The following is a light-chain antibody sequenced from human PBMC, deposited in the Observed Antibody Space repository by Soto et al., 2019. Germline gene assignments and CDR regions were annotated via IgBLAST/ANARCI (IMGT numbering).Light chain of an antibody. CDR3: SSYRSSSTPPYV. Sequence: QSALTQPASVSGSPGQSITISCTGTSSDIGGYNYVSWYQQHPGKAPKVLIFEVNHRPSGVSSRFSASKSGNTASLTISGLQAEDEADYYCSSYRSSSTPPYVFGSGTNGTVL. CDR1: SSDIGGYNY. J-gene: IGLJ1*01. CDR2: EVN. V-gene: IGLV2-14*01.